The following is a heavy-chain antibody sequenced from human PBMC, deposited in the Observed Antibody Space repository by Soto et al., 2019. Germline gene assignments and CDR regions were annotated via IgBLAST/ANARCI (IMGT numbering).Heavy chain of an antibody. J-gene: IGHJ6*02. D-gene: IGHD6-13*01. CDR2: ISYDGSNK. V-gene: IGHV3-30-3*01. Sequence: GGSLRLSCAASGFTFSSYAMHWVRQAPGKGLEWVAVISYDGSNKYYADSVKGRFTISRDNSKNTLYLQMNSLRAEDTAVYYCARDRVAAAGTGYYGMDVWGQGTTVTVSS. CDR1: GFTFSSYA. CDR3: ARDRVAAAGTGYYGMDV.